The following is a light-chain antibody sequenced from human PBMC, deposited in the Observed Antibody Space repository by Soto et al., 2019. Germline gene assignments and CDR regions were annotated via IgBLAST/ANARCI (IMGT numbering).Light chain of an antibody. V-gene: IGKV3-20*01. J-gene: IGKJ2*01. CDR3: QQCGPSLKYT. Sequence: EIVLTQSPGTLSLSPGERATLSCRASQTVTGSYLDWYRQKPGQAPRLLIYGASNRATGIPDRFSGSGSGTDFTLIISSLEPEDFAVSYCQQCGPSLKYTFGQGTKLEIK. CDR1: QTVTGSY. CDR2: GAS.